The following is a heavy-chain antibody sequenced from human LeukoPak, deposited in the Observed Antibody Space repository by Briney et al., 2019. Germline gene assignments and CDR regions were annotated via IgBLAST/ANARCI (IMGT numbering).Heavy chain of an antibody. CDR2: INHSGST. V-gene: IGHV4-34*01. CDR1: GGSFSGYY. J-gene: IGHJ4*02. D-gene: IGHD4-17*01. CDR3: ARGSDYGDYEAKTKLDY. Sequence: SETLSLTCAVYGGSFSGYYWSWIRQPPGKGLEWIGEINHSGSTNYNPSLKSRVTISVDTSENQFSLKLSSVTAADTAVYYCARGSDYGDYEAKTKLDYWGQGTLVTVSS.